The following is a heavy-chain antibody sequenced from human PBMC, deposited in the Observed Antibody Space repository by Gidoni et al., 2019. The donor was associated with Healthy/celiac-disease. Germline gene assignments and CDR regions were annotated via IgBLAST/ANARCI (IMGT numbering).Heavy chain of an antibody. Sequence: QVQLQQWGAGLLKPSETLSLTCAAYGVSFSGYYWSWIRQPPGKGLEWIGEINHSGSTNSTPSLKSRVTISVDTSKTQFSVKLSSVTAADTAVYYCARGRTYYDFWSGYEYYYYGMDVWGQGTTVTVSS. V-gene: IGHV4-34*01. CDR3: ARGRTYYDFWSGYEYYYYGMDV. CDR2: INHSGST. J-gene: IGHJ6*02. D-gene: IGHD3-3*01. CDR1: GVSFSGYY.